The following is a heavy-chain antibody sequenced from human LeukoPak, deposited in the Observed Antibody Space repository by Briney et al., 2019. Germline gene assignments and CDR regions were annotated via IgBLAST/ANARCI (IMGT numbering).Heavy chain of an antibody. Sequence: GSLRLSCAASGFTFSSYGMHWVRQAPGKGLEWVAVIWYDGNNKYYADSVKGRFTISRDNSKNTLFLQMNSLRADDTAVYYCARAPPYCSGGACYFDSWGQGTLVTVTS. CDR1: GFTFSSYG. CDR2: IWYDGNNK. CDR3: ARAPPYCSGGACYFDS. J-gene: IGHJ4*02. V-gene: IGHV3-33*08. D-gene: IGHD2-15*01.